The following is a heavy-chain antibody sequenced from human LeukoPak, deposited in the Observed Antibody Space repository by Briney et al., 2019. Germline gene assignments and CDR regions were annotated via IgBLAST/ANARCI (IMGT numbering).Heavy chain of an antibody. V-gene: IGHV3-23*01. CDR2: ISSSGIST. CDR1: GFTFSEYV. CDR3: VKEAVNGGSYYMDV. D-gene: IGHD3-10*01. Sequence: GGSLRLSCAVSGFTFSEYVMSWVRQAPGNGLEWVSDISSSGISTYYADSVKGRFTISRDNFKNTLYLQMKSLRAEDTAVYYCVKEAVNGGSYYMDVRGRGTTLSVSS. J-gene: IGHJ6*03.